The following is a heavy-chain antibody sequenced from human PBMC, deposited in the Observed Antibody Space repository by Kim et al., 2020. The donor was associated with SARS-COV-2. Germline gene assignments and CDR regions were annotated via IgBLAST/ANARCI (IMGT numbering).Heavy chain of an antibody. J-gene: IGHJ4*02. V-gene: IGHV3-11*04. CDR3: ARVKSGDMTRGAIGN. CDR1: GFTFSNYY. Sequence: GGSLRLSCAASGFTFSNYYMSWIRQAPGNGLEWVSYISSSGSTIYYADSVKGRFTISRNNAKNSLYLQMNSLRAEDTAVYYCARVKSGDMTRGAIGNWGQGTLVTVSS. D-gene: IGHD3-16*02. CDR2: ISSSGSTI.